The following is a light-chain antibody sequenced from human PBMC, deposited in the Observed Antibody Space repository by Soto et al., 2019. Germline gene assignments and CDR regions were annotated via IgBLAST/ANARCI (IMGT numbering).Light chain of an antibody. CDR3: QQYGPSYT. CDR1: QSVSTSY. CDR2: DAS. Sequence: EIVVTQSPGALSLSPGERATLSCRASQSVSTSYLAWYQQKPGQAPRLLIYDASTRATGIPDRFSGSGFGTDFPLTISRLAPEDSAVYFCQQYGPSYTFGQGTKLEIK. J-gene: IGKJ2*01. V-gene: IGKV3-20*01.